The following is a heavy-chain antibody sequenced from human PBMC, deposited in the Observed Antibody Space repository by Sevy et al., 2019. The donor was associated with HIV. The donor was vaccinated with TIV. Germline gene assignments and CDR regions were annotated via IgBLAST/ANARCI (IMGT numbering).Heavy chain of an antibody. Sequence: GGSLRLSCAASGFTFDDYAMHWVRQAPGKGLEWVSGISWNSGSIGYADSVKGRFTISRDNAKNSLYLQMNSLRAEDTALYYCAKASSIAVAGMDFQHWGQGTLVTVSS. CDR3: AKASSIAVAGMDFQH. V-gene: IGHV3-9*01. J-gene: IGHJ1*01. CDR1: GFTFDDYA. CDR2: ISWNSGSI. D-gene: IGHD6-19*01.